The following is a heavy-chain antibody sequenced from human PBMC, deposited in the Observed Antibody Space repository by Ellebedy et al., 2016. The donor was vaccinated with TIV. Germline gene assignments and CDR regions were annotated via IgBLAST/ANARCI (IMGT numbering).Heavy chain of an antibody. CDR3: ARERGNEGEGAFEI. CDR1: GFTFSSYS. Sequence: GESLKISCAASGFTFSSYSMNWVRQAPGKGLEWVSYISSSSSTIYYADSVKGRFTISRDNAKNSLYLQMNSLRDEDTAVYYCARERGNEGEGAFEIWGQGTMVTVSS. CDR2: ISSSSSTI. V-gene: IGHV3-48*02. D-gene: IGHD4-23*01. J-gene: IGHJ3*02.